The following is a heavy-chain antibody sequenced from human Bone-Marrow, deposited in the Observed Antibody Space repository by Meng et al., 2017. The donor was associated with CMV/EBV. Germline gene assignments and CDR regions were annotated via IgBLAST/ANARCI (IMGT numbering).Heavy chain of an antibody. CDR2: IKSKTDGGTT. V-gene: IGHV3-15*01. D-gene: IGHD6-19*01. CDR3: AGGGKWLAHDS. CDR1: GFTFSNAW. Sequence: GESLKISCAASGFTFSNAWMSWVRQAPGKGLEWVGRIKSKTDGGTTDYAAPVKGRFTISRDNAKNSLFLQMNSLRADDTAVYFCAGGGKWLAHDSCGQGTVVTVSS. J-gene: IGHJ5*02.